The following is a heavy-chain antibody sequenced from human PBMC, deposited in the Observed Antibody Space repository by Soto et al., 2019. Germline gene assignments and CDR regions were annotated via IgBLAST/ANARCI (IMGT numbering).Heavy chain of an antibody. Sequence: SVKVSCKASGGTFNNYAFSWVRQAPGQGLEWLGGIIPIFGTADYAQKFQGRVTITRDTSASTAYMELSSLRSEDTAVYYCAREHGDYPLYFDYWGQGTLVTVSS. CDR1: GGTFNNYA. J-gene: IGHJ4*02. V-gene: IGHV1-69*05. D-gene: IGHD4-17*01. CDR3: AREHGDYPLYFDY. CDR2: IIPIFGTA.